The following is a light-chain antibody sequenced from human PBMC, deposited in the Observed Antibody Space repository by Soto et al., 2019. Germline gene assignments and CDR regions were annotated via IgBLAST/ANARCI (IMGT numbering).Light chain of an antibody. CDR2: DAS. CDR3: QQYENYWT. CDR1: QSISSW. V-gene: IGKV1-5*01. J-gene: IGKJ3*01. Sequence: IQMTQSPSTLSATTGDRVTITCRASQSISSWLAWYQHXPGKASKLLIYDASNLDSGVPSRFSGSGSGTEFSLTISNLQHDDSATYYCQQYENYWTFGPGTKVDIK.